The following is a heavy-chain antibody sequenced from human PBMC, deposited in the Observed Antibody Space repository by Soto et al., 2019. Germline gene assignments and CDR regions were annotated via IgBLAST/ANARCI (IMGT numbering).Heavy chain of an antibody. CDR1: GGSISSSSYY. CDR3: ARHHKQWRVLYYFDY. J-gene: IGHJ4*02. V-gene: IGHV4-39*01. D-gene: IGHD6-19*01. Sequence: PSETLSLTCTVSGGSISSSSYYWGWIRQPPGKGLEWIGSIYYSGSPYYHPSLKSRVTISVDTSQNQSPLKLSSVTAADTAVYYCARHHKQWRVLYYFDYWAREPWSPSPQ. CDR2: IYYSGSP.